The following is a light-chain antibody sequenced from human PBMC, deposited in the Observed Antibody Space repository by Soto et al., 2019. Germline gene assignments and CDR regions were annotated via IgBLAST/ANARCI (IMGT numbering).Light chain of an antibody. CDR2: EVT. CDR3: SSFAGGGNPVL. CDR1: SSDVGGYNY. Sequence: QSALTQPPSASGSLGQSVTISCTGTSSDVGGYNYVSWHQQHPGKAPKLMIYEVTKRPSGVPDRFYSSKSGNTASLTVPGLQSEDEADYYCSSFAGGGNPVLFGGGTKLTVL. J-gene: IGLJ2*01. V-gene: IGLV2-8*01.